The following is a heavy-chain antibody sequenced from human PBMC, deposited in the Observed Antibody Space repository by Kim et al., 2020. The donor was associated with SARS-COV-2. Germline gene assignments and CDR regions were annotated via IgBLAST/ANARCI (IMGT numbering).Heavy chain of an antibody. Sequence: VKGRFTISRDNSKNTLYLQMNSLRAEDTAVYYCARALRPYYYDSSGYFYYWGQGTLVTVSS. J-gene: IGHJ4*02. CDR3: ARALRPYYYDSSGYFYY. V-gene: IGHV3-30*07. D-gene: IGHD3-22*01.